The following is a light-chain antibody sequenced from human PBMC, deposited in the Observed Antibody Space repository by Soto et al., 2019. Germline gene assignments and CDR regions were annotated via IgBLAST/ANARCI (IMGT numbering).Light chain of an antibody. CDR3: QQYNSYSWT. Sequence: DIQMTQSPSTLSASVGDRVTITCRASHSISSWLAWYQQKPGKAPKLLIYKAYSLESGVPSRFSGSGSGTEFTLTIRSLQPDDFATYYCQQYNSYSWTFGQGTKVEIK. J-gene: IGKJ1*01. CDR1: HSISSW. V-gene: IGKV1-5*03. CDR2: KAY.